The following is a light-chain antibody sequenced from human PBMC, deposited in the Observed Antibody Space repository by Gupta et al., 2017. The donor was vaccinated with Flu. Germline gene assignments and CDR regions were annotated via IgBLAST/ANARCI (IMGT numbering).Light chain of an antibody. Sequence: QSVLTQPPSVSAAPAQKVTISCSGSSSNIGKNYVSWYQQLPGAAPKLLIYKNDHRPSGIPDRFSGSKSGTSATLVIAGLQTGDEADYYCGTWDNSLWVFGGGTKLTVL. V-gene: IGLV1-51*01. CDR1: SSNIGKNY. CDR3: GTWDNSLWV. CDR2: KND. J-gene: IGLJ3*02.